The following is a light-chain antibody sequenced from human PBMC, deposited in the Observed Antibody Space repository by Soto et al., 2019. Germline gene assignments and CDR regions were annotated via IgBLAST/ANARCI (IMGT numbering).Light chain of an antibody. Sequence: EIVLAQSPATLSLSPGERVTLSCRASQSVRSYLAWYQQKPGQPPRLLIYDASNRATGIPARFSGSGSGTDFTLTINSLEPEDFAVYYCQQRANWPATFGQGTRLEIK. V-gene: IGKV3-11*01. J-gene: IGKJ5*01. CDR1: QSVRSY. CDR2: DAS. CDR3: QQRANWPAT.